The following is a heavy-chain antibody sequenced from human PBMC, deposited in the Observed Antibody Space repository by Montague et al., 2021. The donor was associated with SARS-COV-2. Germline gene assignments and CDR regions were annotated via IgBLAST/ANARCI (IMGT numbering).Heavy chain of an antibody. V-gene: IGHV3-30*04. D-gene: IGHD3-9*01. CDR2: ISYVGSNQ. CDR1: KFSFSSYA. J-gene: IGHJ4*02. CDR3: ARPSYYDILTGNGGLEY. Sequence: FLRLSCAASKFSFSSYALHWVRQAPGKGLEWVAVISYVGSNQYYADSVKGRFTISRDNSKNTLYLHMSSLRAEDTAVYYCARPSYYDILTGNGGLEYWGQGTLVTVSS.